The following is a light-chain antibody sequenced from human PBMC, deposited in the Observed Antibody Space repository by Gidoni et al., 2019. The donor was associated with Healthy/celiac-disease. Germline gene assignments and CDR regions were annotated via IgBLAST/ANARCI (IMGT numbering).Light chain of an antibody. J-gene: IGKJ2*01. CDR1: QSVSRY. CDR2: EAS. Sequence: EMVLTHSPATLSLAPGERATLPCRASQSVSRYLAWYQQKPGQAPRLLIFEASNRATGIPARFSGSGSGTDFTLTISSLEPEDFAVYYCQQRSNWPPTFXQXTKLEIK. CDR3: QQRSNWPPT. V-gene: IGKV3-11*01.